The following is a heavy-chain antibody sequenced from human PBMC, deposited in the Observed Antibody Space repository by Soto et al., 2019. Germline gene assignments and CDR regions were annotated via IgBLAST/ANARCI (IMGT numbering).Heavy chain of an antibody. Sequence: QVQLQESGPGLVKPSETLSLTCTVSGGSISSYYWSWIRQPPGKGLECIGYIYNSGSTNYNPSLKSRVTISVDTSKNQFSLNLSSVTAADTAVYYCAAVVGANRYWYFDLWGRGTLVTVSS. D-gene: IGHD1-26*01. CDR1: GGSISSYY. J-gene: IGHJ2*01. CDR3: AAVVGANRYWYFDL. CDR2: IYNSGST. V-gene: IGHV4-59*08.